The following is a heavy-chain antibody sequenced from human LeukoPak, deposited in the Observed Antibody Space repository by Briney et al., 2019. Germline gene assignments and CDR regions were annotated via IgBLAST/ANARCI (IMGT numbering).Heavy chain of an antibody. J-gene: IGHJ4*02. V-gene: IGHV1-69*06. CDR1: GFTFTGYY. CDR2: IIPIFGTA. Sequence: GGSLRLSCAASGFTFTGYYMHWVRQAPGQGLEWMGGIIPIFGTANYAQKFQGRVTITADKSTSTAYMELSSLRSEDTAVYYCARGARDYSNYGYDYWGQGTLVTVSS. D-gene: IGHD4-11*01. CDR3: ARGARDYSNYGYDY.